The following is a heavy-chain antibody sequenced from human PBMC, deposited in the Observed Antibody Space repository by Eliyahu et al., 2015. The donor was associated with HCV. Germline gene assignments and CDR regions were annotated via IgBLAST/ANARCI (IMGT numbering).Heavy chain of an antibody. J-gene: IGHJ6*02. CDR2: TLSGGRT. CDR3: ARGQPLTGLDV. V-gene: IGHV3-66*01. CDR1: GFTVSMNY. Sequence: VQLVESGGGLVQPGGSLRLACAAXGFTVSMNYINWVRQAPGKGLEWVSVTLSGGRTDYADSVKGRLSISRDNSKNTVYFEMNSLRAEDTAVYYCARGQPLTGLDVWGQGTTVTVSS.